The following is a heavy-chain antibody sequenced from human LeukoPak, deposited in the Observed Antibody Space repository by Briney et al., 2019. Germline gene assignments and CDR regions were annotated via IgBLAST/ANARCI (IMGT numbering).Heavy chain of an antibody. V-gene: IGHV3-7*01. D-gene: IGHD3-10*01. CDR1: GFTFSSYW. CDR2: IKQDGSEK. J-gene: IGHJ6*03. CDR3: ARVFFMVRGVNYYYYMDV. Sequence: GGSLRLSCAASGFTFSSYWMSWVRQAPGKGLEWVANIKQDGSEKYYVDSVKGRFTISRDNAKNSLYLQMNSLRAEDTAVYYCARVFFMVRGVNYYYYMDVWGKGTTVTISS.